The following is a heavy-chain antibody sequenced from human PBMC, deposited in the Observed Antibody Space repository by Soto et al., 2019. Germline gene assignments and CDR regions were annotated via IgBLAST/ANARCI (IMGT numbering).Heavy chain of an antibody. Sequence: ASVKVSCKSSGYTFTSYGISWVRQAPGQGLEWMGWISAYNGNTNYAQKLQGRVTMTTDTSTSTAYMELRSLRSDDTAVYYCARRGGGSSIPPEGFFYWGQGTLVTVSS. CDR1: GYTFTSYG. CDR2: ISAYNGNT. V-gene: IGHV1-18*04. CDR3: ARRGGGSSIPPEGFFY. D-gene: IGHD6-6*01. J-gene: IGHJ4*02.